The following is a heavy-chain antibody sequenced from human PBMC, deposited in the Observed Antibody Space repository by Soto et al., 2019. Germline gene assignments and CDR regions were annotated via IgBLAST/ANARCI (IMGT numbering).Heavy chain of an antibody. CDR3: GKEAGLVPCLNWLTKGLKF. Sequence: EVQLVESGGDLVQPGRSLRRSCAASGFTFDDYAMHWVRQAPGKGLEWVSGISWNSGNKGYADFVKGRFTISRDNAKNFLYVDRNPLRAKDMALYHRGKEAGLVPCLNWLTKGLKFWVQGT. D-gene: IGHD3-9*01. J-gene: IGHJ6*02. V-gene: IGHV3-9*03. CDR2: ISWNSGNK. CDR1: GFTFDDYA.